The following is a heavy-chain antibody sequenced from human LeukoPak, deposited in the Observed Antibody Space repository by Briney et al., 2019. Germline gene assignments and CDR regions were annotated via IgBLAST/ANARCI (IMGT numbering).Heavy chain of an antibody. Sequence: GGSLRLSCAASGFSFSGYSMNWVRQAPGKGLERVSYISSSGTTIYYGDSMKGRFTVSRDNAKNSLSLQMNSLRAEDTAVYYCARSRSGYHFDCWGQGTLVTVSS. D-gene: IGHD5-12*01. CDR3: ARSRSGYHFDC. CDR1: GFSFSGYS. J-gene: IGHJ4*02. CDR2: ISSSGTTI. V-gene: IGHV3-48*01.